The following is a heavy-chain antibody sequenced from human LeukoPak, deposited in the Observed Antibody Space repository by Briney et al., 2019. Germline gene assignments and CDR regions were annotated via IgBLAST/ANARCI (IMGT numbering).Heavy chain of an antibody. V-gene: IGHV3-9*01. CDR3: AKGRDKYQLLSKNWFDP. CDR2: ISWNSGSI. D-gene: IGHD2-2*01. Sequence: GGSLRLSCAASGFTFDDYAIHWVRHAPGKGLEWVSGISWNSGSIGYADSVKGRFTISRDNAKNSLYLQMNSLRAEDTALYYCAKGRDKYQLLSKNWFDPWGQGTLVTVSS. CDR1: GFTFDDYA. J-gene: IGHJ5*02.